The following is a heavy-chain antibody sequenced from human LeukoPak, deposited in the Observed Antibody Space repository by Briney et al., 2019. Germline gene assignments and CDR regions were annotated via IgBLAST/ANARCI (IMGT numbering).Heavy chain of an antibody. CDR3: AKIDSPRVGWRAPFDY. J-gene: IGHJ4*02. Sequence: QSGGSLRLSCEASGFTFGGSAMSWVRQAPGKGLEWISDISGAGRETYYADSVKGRFTISRDNSKNTPYLQLNSLGAEDTAVYFCAKIDSPRVGWRAPFDYWGQGTLVTVSS. V-gene: IGHV3-23*01. CDR2: ISGAGRET. D-gene: IGHD6-19*01. CDR1: GFTFGGSA.